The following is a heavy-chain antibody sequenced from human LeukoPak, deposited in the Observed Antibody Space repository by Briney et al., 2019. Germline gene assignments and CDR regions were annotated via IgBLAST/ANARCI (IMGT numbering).Heavy chain of an antibody. D-gene: IGHD6-19*01. V-gene: IGHV3-21*01. CDR1: GFNFADYS. Sequence: GGSLRLSCVASGFNFADYSMDWVRQAPGKGLEWVASISGSSSFIFYADSLKGRFTISRDNDKNLLYLQMNSLRVEDTAVYYCARDSVGYSSGWFEKWGQGTLVTVSS. J-gene: IGHJ4*02. CDR3: ARDSVGYSSGWFEK. CDR2: ISGSSSFI.